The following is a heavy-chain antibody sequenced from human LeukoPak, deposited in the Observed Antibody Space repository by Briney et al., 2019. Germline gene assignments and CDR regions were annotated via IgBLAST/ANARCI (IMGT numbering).Heavy chain of an antibody. CDR2: INGDGSST. CDR1: GFPFSSYW. D-gene: IGHD6-19*01. V-gene: IGHV3-74*03. CDR3: TRGSRGSKFDS. J-gene: IGHJ4*02. Sequence: GGSLLLSCASAGFPFSSYWMHGGRQAPGKGVVWVSRINGDGSSTPYADSVKGRFTISRDNAKTTLYLQMNSLRAEDTAVYYCTRGSRGSKFDSWGQGTPVTVSS.